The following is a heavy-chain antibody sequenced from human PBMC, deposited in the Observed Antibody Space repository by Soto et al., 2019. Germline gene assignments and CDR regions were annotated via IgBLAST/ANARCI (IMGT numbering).Heavy chain of an antibody. CDR3: ASGEKVVVAASWFDP. D-gene: IGHD2-15*01. CDR1: GFTFSSYS. V-gene: IGHV3-21*01. J-gene: IGHJ5*02. CDR2: ISSSSSYI. Sequence: EVQLVESGGGLVKPGGSLRLSCAASGFTFSSYSMNWVRQAPGKGLEWVSSISSSSSYIYYAVSVKGRFTISRDNAKNSLYLQMNSLRAEDTAVYYCASGEKVVVAASWFDPWGQGTLVTVSS.